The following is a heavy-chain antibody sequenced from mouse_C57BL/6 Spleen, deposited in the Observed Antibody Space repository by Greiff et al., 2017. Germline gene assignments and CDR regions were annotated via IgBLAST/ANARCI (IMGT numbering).Heavy chain of an antibody. V-gene: IGHV14-1*01. CDR3: STWGTTVGDY. CDR1: GFNIKDYY. CDR2: IDPEDGET. D-gene: IGHD1-1*01. J-gene: IGHJ2*01. Sequence: VQLKESGAELVRPGASVKLSCTASGFNIKDYYMHWVKQRPEQGLEWIGRIDPEDGETEYAPKFQGKDTMTADTSANTAYLQLSSLTSGDTAVYYCSTWGTTVGDYWGQGTTLTVSS.